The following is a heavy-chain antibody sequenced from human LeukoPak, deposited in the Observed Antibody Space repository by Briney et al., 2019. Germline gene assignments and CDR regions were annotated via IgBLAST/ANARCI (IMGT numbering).Heavy chain of an antibody. CDR3: ARWRAMIVSAGNFDY. CDR2: IYYSGST. CDR1: GYSISSSSYY. J-gene: IGHJ4*02. D-gene: IGHD3-22*01. Sequence: KSSETLSLTCTVSGYSISSSSYYWGWIRQPPGKGLEWIGSIYYSGSTYYNPSLKSRVTISVDTSKNQFSLKLSSVTAADTAVYYCARWRAMIVSAGNFDYWGQGTLVTVSS. V-gene: IGHV4-39*07.